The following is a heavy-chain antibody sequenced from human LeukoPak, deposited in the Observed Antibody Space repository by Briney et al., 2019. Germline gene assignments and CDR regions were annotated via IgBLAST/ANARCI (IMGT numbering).Heavy chain of an antibody. V-gene: IGHV3-7*01. CDR2: IKQDGSEK. J-gene: IGHJ3*02. D-gene: IGHD2-15*01. Sequence: PGGSLRLSCAASGFTFSSYWMSWVRQAPGKGLEWVANIKQDGSEKYYVDSVKGRFTISRDNAKNSLYLQMNSLRAEDTAVYYCASSFCGGYCSGDELPDWDAFDIWGQGTMVTVSS. CDR3: ASSFCGGYCSGDELPDWDAFDI. CDR1: GFTFSSYW.